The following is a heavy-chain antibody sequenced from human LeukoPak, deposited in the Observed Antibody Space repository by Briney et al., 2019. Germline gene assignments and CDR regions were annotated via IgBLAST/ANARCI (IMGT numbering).Heavy chain of an antibody. CDR1: GFIFSDYY. J-gene: IGHJ4*02. CDR3: ARSSRSVAF. Sequence: GGSLRLSCAASGFIFSDYYMAWIRQAPGKGLEYVSYISGPGGDTVYADSVKGGFTISRDNAKNSLYLQINSLRAKDTAVYYCARSSRSVAFRGRGTLVTVSS. CDR2: ISGPGGDT. V-gene: IGHV3-11*03.